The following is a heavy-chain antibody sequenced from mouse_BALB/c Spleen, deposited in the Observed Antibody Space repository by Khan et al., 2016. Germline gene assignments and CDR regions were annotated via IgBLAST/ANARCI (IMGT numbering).Heavy chain of an antibody. Sequence: EVQLQESGGGLVQPGGSLKLSCAASGFTFSSYGMSWVRQTPGKGLELVATINSNGGSTYYPDSVKGRFTISRDTAKNTLYLQISSLKAGGTAGYHCAWMARTINWGRGTSLAASS. J-gene: IGHJ2*02. CDR2: INSNGGST. CDR1: GFTFSSYG. D-gene: IGHD2-3*01. V-gene: IGHV5-6-3*01. CDR3: AWMARTIN.